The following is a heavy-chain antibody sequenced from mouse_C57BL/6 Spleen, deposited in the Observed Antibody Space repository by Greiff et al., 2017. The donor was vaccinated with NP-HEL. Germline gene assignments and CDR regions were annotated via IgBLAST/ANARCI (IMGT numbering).Heavy chain of an antibody. J-gene: IGHJ4*01. Sequence: VQLQQSGPELVKPGASVKISCKASGYSFTDYNMNWVKQSNGKSLEWIGVINPNYGTTSYNQKFKGKATLTVDQSSSTAYMQLNSLTSEESAVYYCARSKYYGSSYDYYAMDYWGQGTSVTVSS. V-gene: IGHV1-39*01. CDR2: INPNYGTT. D-gene: IGHD1-1*01. CDR3: ARSKYYGSSYDYYAMDY. CDR1: GYSFTDYN.